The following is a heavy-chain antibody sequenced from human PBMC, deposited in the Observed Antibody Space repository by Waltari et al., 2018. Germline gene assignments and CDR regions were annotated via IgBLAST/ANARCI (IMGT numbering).Heavy chain of an antibody. J-gene: IGHJ4*02. V-gene: IGHV6-1*01. CDR3: ARGNLYFDY. CDR1: SSNRAA. CDR2: TYYRSKWFN. Sequence: SSNRAAWNWIRQSPSSVLGWLGRTYYRSKWFNQYAVSVKSRITINPDTSKNQFSLQLNSVTPEDTAVYYCARGNLYFDYWGQGTLVTVSS.